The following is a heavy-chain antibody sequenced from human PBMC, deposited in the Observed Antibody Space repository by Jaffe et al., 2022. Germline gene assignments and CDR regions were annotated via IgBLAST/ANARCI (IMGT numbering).Heavy chain of an antibody. CDR3: ARGAGLRYFDWLQDY. D-gene: IGHD3-9*01. V-gene: IGHV1-2*06. CDR1: GYTFTGYY. J-gene: IGHJ4*02. Sequence: QVQLVQSGAEVKKPGASVKVSCKASGYTFTGYYMHWVRQAPGQGLEWMGRINPNSGGTNYAQKFQGRVTMTRDTSISTAYMELSRLRSDDTAVYYCARGAGLRYFDWLQDYWGQGTLVTVSS. CDR2: INPNSGGT.